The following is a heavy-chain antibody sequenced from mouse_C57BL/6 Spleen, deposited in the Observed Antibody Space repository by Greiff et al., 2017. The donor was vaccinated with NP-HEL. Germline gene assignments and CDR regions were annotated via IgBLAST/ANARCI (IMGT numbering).Heavy chain of an antibody. V-gene: IGHV6-6*01. CDR2: FRNKANNHAT. J-gene: IGHJ4*01. Sequence: EVKVEESGGGLVQPGGSMKLSCAASGFTFSDAWMDWVRQSPEKGLEWVAEFRNKANNHATYYAESVKGRFTVARDDSKSSVYLQMNSLRAEDTGIYYCTRAYYSNYDYAMDYWGQGTSVTVSS. CDR1: GFTFSDAW. CDR3: TRAYYSNYDYAMDY. D-gene: IGHD2-5*01.